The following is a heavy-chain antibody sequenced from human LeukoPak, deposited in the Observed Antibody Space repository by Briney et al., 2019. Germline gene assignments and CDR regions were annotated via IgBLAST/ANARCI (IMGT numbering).Heavy chain of an antibody. CDR3: ARGAVAGTLGRSFWFDP. CDR1: GGSISSGDYY. D-gene: IGHD6-19*01. J-gene: IGHJ5*02. V-gene: IGHV4-30-4*01. CDR2: IYYSGST. Sequence: PSETLSLTCTVSGGSISSGDYYWSWIRQPPGKGLEWIGYIYYSGSTYYNPSLKSRVTISVDKSKNQFSLKLSSVTAADTAVYYCARGAVAGTLGRSFWFDPWGQGTLVTVSS.